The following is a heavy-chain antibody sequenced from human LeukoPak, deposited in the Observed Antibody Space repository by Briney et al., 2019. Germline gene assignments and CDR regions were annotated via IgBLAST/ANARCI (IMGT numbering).Heavy chain of an antibody. CDR3: ARAYGDYVGYFQH. Sequence: SETLSLTCAVSGGSISSGGYSWSWIRQPPGKGLEWIGYIYHSGSTYYNPSLKSRVTISVDRSKNQFSLKLSSVTAADTAAYYCARAYGDYVGYFQHWGQGTLVTVSS. CDR1: GGSISSGGYS. CDR2: IYHSGST. D-gene: IGHD4-17*01. J-gene: IGHJ1*01. V-gene: IGHV4-30-2*01.